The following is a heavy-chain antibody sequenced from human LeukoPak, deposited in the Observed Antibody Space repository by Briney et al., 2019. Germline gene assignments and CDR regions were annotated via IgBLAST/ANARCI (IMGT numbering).Heavy chain of an antibody. Sequence: PGGSLRLSCAASGFTFSNYWMTWVRQAPGKGLEWVANIKQDGSEKYYVDSVKGRFTISRDNAKNSLYLQMNSLRAEDTAVYYCANAPPDYDILTGYWGYYYYMDVWGKGTTVTISS. CDR2: IKQDGSEK. CDR1: GFTFSNYW. V-gene: IGHV3-7*03. D-gene: IGHD3-9*01. CDR3: ANAPPDYDILTGYWGYYYYMDV. J-gene: IGHJ6*03.